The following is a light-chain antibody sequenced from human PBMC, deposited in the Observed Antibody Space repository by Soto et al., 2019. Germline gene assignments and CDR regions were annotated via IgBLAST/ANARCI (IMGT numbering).Light chain of an antibody. CDR3: SSYTSSSTYV. CDR1: SSDVGDYNS. V-gene: IGLV2-14*01. Sequence: QSVLTQPASVSGSPGQSITISCTGTSSDVGDYNSVSWYQQHPGKAPKLMIYNVSNRPSGVSNRFSGSKSGNTASLTISGLQAEDEADYYCSSYTSSSTYVFGTGTKLTVL. J-gene: IGLJ1*01. CDR2: NVS.